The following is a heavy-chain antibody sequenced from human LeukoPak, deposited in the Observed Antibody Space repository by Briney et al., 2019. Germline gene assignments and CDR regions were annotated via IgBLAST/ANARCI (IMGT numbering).Heavy chain of an antibody. CDR3: ARGRGEDY. J-gene: IGHJ4*02. V-gene: IGHV3-7*04. D-gene: IGHD3-16*01. CDR2: IKQDGGDK. CDR1: GFTFSSYW. Sequence: GSLRLSCAASGFTFSSYWMTRVRQAPGKGLEWVANIKQDGGDKYYVDSVKGRFTISRDNAKNSLYLQMNSLRAGDTAVYYCARGRGEDYWGQGTLVTVSS.